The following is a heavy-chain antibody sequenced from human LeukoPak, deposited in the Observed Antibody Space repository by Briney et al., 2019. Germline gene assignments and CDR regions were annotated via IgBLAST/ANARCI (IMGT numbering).Heavy chain of an antibody. CDR3: ATDPDYGDYGAFDI. D-gene: IGHD4-17*01. CDR1: GGIFSSYA. J-gene: IGHJ3*02. CDR2: IIPIFGTA. Sequence: ASVKVSCKASGGIFSSYAISWVRQAPGQGLEWMGGIIPIFGTANYAQKFQGRVTITADESTSTAYMELSSLRSEDTAVYYCATDPDYGDYGAFDIWGQGTMVTVSS. V-gene: IGHV1-69*01.